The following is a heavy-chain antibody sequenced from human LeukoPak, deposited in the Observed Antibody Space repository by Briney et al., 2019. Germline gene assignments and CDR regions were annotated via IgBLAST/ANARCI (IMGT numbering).Heavy chain of an antibody. CDR3: ARKVTGSVSDDY. V-gene: IGHV1-69*04. CDR1: GGTFSSYA. Sequence: SVKVSCKASGGTFSSYAISWVRQAPGQGLEWMGRIIPILGIANYAQKFQGRVTITADKSTSTAYMELSSLRSEDTAVYYCARKVTGSVSDDYWGQGTLVIVSS. J-gene: IGHJ4*02. D-gene: IGHD2-21*02. CDR2: IIPILGIA.